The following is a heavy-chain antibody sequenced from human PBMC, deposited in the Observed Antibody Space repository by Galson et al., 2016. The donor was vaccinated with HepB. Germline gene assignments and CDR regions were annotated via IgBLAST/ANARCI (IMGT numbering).Heavy chain of an antibody. CDR3: ARTLYDYVCGSYRYPQDY. J-gene: IGHJ4*02. V-gene: IGHV3-30-3*01. D-gene: IGHD3-16*02. CDR2: ISYDGSNK. Sequence: SLRLSCAASGFTLRSHWMHWVRQAPGKGLEWVAVISYDGSNKYYADSVKGRLTISRDNSKNTLYLQMTSLRTEDTAVYCCARTLYDYVCGSYRYPQDYWGQGTLVTVSA. CDR1: GFTLRSHW.